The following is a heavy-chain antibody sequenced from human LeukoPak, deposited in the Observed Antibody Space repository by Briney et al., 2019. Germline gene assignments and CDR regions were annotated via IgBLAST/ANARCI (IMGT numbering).Heavy chain of an antibody. CDR1: RFTFSNYV. D-gene: IGHD4/OR15-4a*01. CDR3: AKDGAANSYWYFDL. J-gene: IGHJ2*01. CDR2: IAHDGHNK. V-gene: IGHV3-30*18. Sequence: GRSLRLSCAASRFTFSNYVMHWVRQAPGKGLEWVAVIAHDGHNKYYSDSVKGRFTISRDNSKNTLYLQMSSLGTDDTAVYFCAKDGAANSYWYFDLWGRGTLVTVSS.